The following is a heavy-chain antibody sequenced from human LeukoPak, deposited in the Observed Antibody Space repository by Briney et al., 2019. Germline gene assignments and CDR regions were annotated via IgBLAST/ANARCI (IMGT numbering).Heavy chain of an antibody. CDR2: ISSSSSYI. V-gene: IGHV3-21*01. CDR1: GVTFSSDS. J-gene: IGHJ6*02. Sequence: GGSLRLSCAASGVTFSSDSMNWVRQAPGKGLEWVSSISSSSSYIYYADSGKGRFTISRDNAKNSLYLQMNSLRAEDTAVYYCARDYNYYDFWSGYYSGYYYGMDVWGQGTTVTVSS. D-gene: IGHD3-3*01. CDR3: ARDYNYYDFWSGYYSGYYYGMDV.